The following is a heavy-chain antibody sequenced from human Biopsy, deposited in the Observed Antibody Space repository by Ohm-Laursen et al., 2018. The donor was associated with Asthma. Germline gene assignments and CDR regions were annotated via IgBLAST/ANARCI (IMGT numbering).Heavy chain of an antibody. D-gene: IGHD2-2*01. CDR2: INSVFGTT. J-gene: IGHJ4*02. CDR3: SRKAGSCISRTCYSLDF. V-gene: IGHV1-69*13. CDR1: GGTFNTYV. Sequence: SVKASCKSLGGTFNTYVIGWVRQAPGQGLEWRGGINSVFGTTTYPQKFQDRVTINADDSTSTVCMELSSLRSEDTAVYYCSRKAGSCISRTCYSLDFWGQGTLVTVSS.